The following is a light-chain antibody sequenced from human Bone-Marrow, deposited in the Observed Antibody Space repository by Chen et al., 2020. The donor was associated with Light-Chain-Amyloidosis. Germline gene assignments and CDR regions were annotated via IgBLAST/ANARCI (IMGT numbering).Light chain of an antibody. Sequence: EIVLTQSPGTLSLSTGEGANLSCRASQTISSNYLTWYQQKFGQAPRLLIYGSSSRATGITDRFTGSGSGTDFTLTINRLEPEDFAMYYCQQYGTSPLTFGGGTKVEIK. V-gene: IGKV3-20*01. CDR1: QTISSNY. J-gene: IGKJ4*01. CDR2: GSS. CDR3: QQYGTSPLT.